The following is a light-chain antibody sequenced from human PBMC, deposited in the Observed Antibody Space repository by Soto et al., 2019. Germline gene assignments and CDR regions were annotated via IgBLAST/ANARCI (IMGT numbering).Light chain of an antibody. J-gene: IGKJ5*01. V-gene: IGKV2-28*01. Sequence: DIVMTQSPLSLPDTPGEPASISCRSSQNLLHSNGYNYLDWYLQKPGQSPQLLIYLGSNRASGVPARFSGSGSGTDFTLKISRAQSEDVRVYYRTQALQTPRTFGRGTRLEIK. CDR1: QNLLHSNGYNY. CDR3: TQALQTPRT. CDR2: LGS.